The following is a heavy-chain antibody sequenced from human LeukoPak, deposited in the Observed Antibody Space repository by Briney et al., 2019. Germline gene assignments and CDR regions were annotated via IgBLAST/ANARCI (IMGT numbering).Heavy chain of an antibody. CDR1: GYTFTSYD. CDR3: AREQAEQLVLYFDY. D-gene: IGHD6-13*01. CDR2: MNPNSGNT. Sequence: ASVKVSCKASGYTFTSYDINWVRQATGQGLEWMGWMNPNSGNTGYAQKFQGRVTMTRNTSISTAYMELSSLRSEDTAVYYCAREQAEQLVLYFDYWGQGTLVTVSS. J-gene: IGHJ4*02. V-gene: IGHV1-8*01.